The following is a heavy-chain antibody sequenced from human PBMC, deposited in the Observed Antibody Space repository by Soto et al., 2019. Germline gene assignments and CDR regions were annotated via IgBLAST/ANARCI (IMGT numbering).Heavy chain of an antibody. D-gene: IGHD5-18*01. CDR3: ASAPDSYGFIPHFDY. CDR2: LYYSGST. Sequence: QVQLQESGPGLVKPSQTLSLTCTVSGGSISSGGYYWSWIRQHPGKGLEWIGYLYYSGSTYYNPSLKSRVTISVDTSKNQFSLKLSSVTAEDTAVYYCASAPDSYGFIPHFDYWGQGTLVTVSS. J-gene: IGHJ4*02. V-gene: IGHV4-31*03. CDR1: GGSISSGGYY.